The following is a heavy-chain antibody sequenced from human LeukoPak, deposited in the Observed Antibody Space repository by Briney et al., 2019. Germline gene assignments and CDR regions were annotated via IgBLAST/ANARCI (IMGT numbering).Heavy chain of an antibody. CDR1: GGSISSGDYS. Sequence: SETLSLTCTVSGGSISSGDYSWSWIRQPPGKGLEWIGYIYYSGGTYYNPSLKSRVTISVDTSKNQFSLKLSSVTAADTAVYYCARVEQVYTGEITLGAFDIWGQGTMVTVSP. CDR3: ARVEQVYTGEITLGAFDI. J-gene: IGHJ3*02. V-gene: IGHV4-30-4*01. D-gene: IGHD7-27*01. CDR2: IYYSGGT.